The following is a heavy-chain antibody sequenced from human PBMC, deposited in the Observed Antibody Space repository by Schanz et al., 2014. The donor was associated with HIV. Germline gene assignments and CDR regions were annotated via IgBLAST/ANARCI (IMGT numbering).Heavy chain of an antibody. CDR3: AREGGTSGFNGFFDS. D-gene: IGHD3-22*01. CDR2: ISYHGTNK. Sequence: VQLVESGGGVVQPGRSLRLSCAVSGFTFDDYAMHWVRQAPGKGLEWVAVISYHGTNKYYADSVKGRFTISRDNSKNTLYLEVSSLRTDDTALYYCAREGGTSGFNGFFDSWGQGTLVTVSS. CDR1: GFTFDDYA. V-gene: IGHV3-30*03. J-gene: IGHJ4*02.